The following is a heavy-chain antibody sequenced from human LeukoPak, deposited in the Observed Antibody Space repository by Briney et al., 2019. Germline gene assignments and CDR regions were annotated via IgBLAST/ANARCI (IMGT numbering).Heavy chain of an antibody. CDR1: GGSISSYY. Sequence: SETLSLTCTVSGGSISSYYWSWIRQPPGKGLEWIGYIYYSGSTNYNPSLKSRVTISVDTSKNQFSLKLSSVTAADTAVYYCARDRSPDYDFWTGIWGQGTMVTVSS. D-gene: IGHD3-3*01. J-gene: IGHJ3*02. CDR3: ARDRSPDYDFWTGI. CDR2: IYYSGST. V-gene: IGHV4-59*01.